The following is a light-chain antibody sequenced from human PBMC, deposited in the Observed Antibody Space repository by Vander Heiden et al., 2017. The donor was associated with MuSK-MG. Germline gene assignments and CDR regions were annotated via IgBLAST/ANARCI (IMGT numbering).Light chain of an antibody. V-gene: IGLV1-40*01. J-gene: IGLJ2*01. CDR2: GNS. Sequence: QSVVTQPPSVSGAPGQRVTISCTGSSSNIGAGYDVHWYQQLPGTAPKLLIYGNSNRPSGVPDRFSGSKSGPAASLAITGLQAEDGADYYCQSYDSSLSASVFGGGTKLTVL. CDR3: QSYDSSLSASV. CDR1: SSNIGAGYD.